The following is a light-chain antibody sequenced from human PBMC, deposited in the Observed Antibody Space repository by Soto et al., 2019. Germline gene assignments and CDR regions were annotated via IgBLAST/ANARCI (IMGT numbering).Light chain of an antibody. CDR3: QSYASSLRGLV. CDR1: SSNIGAGYD. V-gene: IGLV1-40*01. CDR2: GNS. J-gene: IGLJ2*01. Sequence: QSVLTQPPSVSGAPGQRVTISCTGSSSNIGAGYDVHWYQQLPGTAPKLLIYGNSNRPSGVPDRFSGSKSGTSASLAITGLQAEDEADYYCQSYASSLRGLVFGGGTQLTVL.